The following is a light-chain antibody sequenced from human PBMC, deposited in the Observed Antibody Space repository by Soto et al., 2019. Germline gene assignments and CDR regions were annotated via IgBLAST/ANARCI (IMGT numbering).Light chain of an antibody. Sequence: QSALTQPPSASGSPGQSVTISCTGTQNDVVFYDFVSWYQHHPGKAPRLIIYEVVQRPSGVPDRFSGSKSGNTASLTVSGLQASDEADYFCKSYAGRNTYVFGSGTKLTVL. CDR3: KSYAGRNTYV. CDR2: EVV. V-gene: IGLV2-8*01. CDR1: QNDVVFYDF. J-gene: IGLJ1*01.